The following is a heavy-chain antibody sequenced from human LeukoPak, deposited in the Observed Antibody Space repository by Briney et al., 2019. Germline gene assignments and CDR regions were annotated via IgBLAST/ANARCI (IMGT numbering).Heavy chain of an antibody. Sequence: SQTLSLTCAISGDSVSSNSAAWNWLRQSPSRGLEWLGRTYCRSKWYNDYAVSVKSRITINPDTSKNQFSLQLNSVTPEDTAVYYCARDRIYDYVWGSYRQYNWFDPWGQGTLVTVSS. V-gene: IGHV6-1*01. J-gene: IGHJ5*02. D-gene: IGHD3-16*02. CDR1: GDSVSSNSAA. CDR2: TYCRSKWYN. CDR3: ARDRIYDYVWGSYRQYNWFDP.